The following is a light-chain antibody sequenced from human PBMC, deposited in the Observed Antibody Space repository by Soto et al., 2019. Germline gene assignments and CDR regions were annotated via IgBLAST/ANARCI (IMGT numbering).Light chain of an antibody. V-gene: IGKV3-15*01. J-gene: IGKJ5*01. Sequence: EIVMTQSPATLSVSPGERATLSCRASETVRSDLAWYQHKPAQAPRLLLYDASTRATGIPARCRGSGSGREFTLTISSLQSEDFAVYYCHQYNRWPPITFGQGTRLEIK. CDR3: HQYNRWPPIT. CDR2: DAS. CDR1: ETVRSD.